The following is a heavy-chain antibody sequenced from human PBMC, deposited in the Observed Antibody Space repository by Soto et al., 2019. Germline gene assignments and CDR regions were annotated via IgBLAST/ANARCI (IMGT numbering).Heavy chain of an antibody. CDR2: IYHSGST. J-gene: IGHJ5*02. CDR1: GGSISSGGYS. V-gene: IGHV4-30-2*01. CDR3: ASIYDSSGYYYGNNWFDP. D-gene: IGHD3-22*01. Sequence: SETLSLTCAVPGGSISSGGYSWSWIRQPPGKGLEWIGYIYHSGSTYYNPSLKSRVTISVDRSKNQFSLELSSVTAADTAVYYCASIYDSSGYYYGNNWFDPWGQGTLVTVSS.